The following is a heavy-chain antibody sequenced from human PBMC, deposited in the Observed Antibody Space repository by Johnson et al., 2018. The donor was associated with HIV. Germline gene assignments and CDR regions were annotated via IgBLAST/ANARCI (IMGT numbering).Heavy chain of an antibody. V-gene: IGHV3-11*01. CDR2: ISTSGSSI. Sequence: QVQLVESGGGLVKPGGSLRLSCAASGFPFSDYYMTWIRQTPGKGLECLAYISTSGSSIYYTDSVKGRVTISRDNAKNSLFLQMNSLRAEDTAVYYCAKSQDRIAHDYDFDLWGQGTVVTVSS. CDR1: GFPFSDYY. D-gene: IGHD4-17*01. J-gene: IGHJ3*01. CDR3: AKSQDRIAHDYDFDL.